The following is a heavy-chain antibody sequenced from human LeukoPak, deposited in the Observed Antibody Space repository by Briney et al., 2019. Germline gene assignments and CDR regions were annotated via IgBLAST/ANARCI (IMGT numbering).Heavy chain of an antibody. V-gene: IGHV3-9*03. CDR3: AKDIGGTVTAFDY. J-gene: IGHJ4*02. Sequence: PGRSLRLSCAASGFTFDDYAMHWVRQAPGKGLEWVSGISWNSGSIGYADSVKGRFTISRDNAKNSLYLQMNSLRAEDMALYYCAKDIGGTVTAFDYWGQGTLVTVSS. CDR1: GFTFDDYA. CDR2: ISWNSGSI. D-gene: IGHD4-17*01.